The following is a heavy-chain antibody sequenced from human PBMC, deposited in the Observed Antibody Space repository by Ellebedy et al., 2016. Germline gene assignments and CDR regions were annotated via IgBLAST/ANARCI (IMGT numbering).Heavy chain of an antibody. CDR3: AKDAENWNVGYFDL. V-gene: IGHV3-23*01. CDR2: MSGGGGST. J-gene: IGHJ2*01. CDR1: GFTFSSYA. Sequence: GGSLRLSCAASGFTFSSYAMSWVRQAPGKGLEWVSGMSGGGGSTFYADSVKGRFTTSRDNSKNTLYLQMNSLRGEDTAVYYCAKDAENWNVGYFDLWGRGTLVTVSS. D-gene: IGHD1-1*01.